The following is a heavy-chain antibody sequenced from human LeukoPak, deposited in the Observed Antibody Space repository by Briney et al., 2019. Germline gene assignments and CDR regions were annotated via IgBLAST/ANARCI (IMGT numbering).Heavy chain of an antibody. V-gene: IGHV3-33*01. CDR2: IWYDGSNK. J-gene: IGHJ4*02. CDR1: GFTFSSYG. CDR3: ARAGIAAAGTGYFDY. Sequence: GGSLRLSCAASGFTFSSYGMHWVRQAPGMGLEWVAVIWYDGSNKYYADSVRGRFTISRDNSKNTLYLQMNSLRAEDTAVYYCARAGIAAAGTGYFDYWGQGTLVTVSS. D-gene: IGHD6-13*01.